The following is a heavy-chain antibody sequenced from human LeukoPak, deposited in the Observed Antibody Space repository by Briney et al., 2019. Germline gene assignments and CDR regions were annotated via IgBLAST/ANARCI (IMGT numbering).Heavy chain of an antibody. D-gene: IGHD3-22*01. CDR3: AREYYDSSGSLVSYYFDY. CDR2: IYYSGST. V-gene: IGHV4-59*06. Sequence: SETLSLTCTVSGGSISNYYWSWLRQHPGKGLEWIGYIYYSGSTYYNPSLKSRVTISVDTSKNQFSLKLSSVTAADTAVYYCAREYYDSSGSLVSYYFDYWGQGTLVTVSS. J-gene: IGHJ4*02. CDR1: GGSISNYY.